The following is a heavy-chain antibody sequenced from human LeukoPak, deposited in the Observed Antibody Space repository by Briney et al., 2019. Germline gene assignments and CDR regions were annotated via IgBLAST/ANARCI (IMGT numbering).Heavy chain of an antibody. CDR3: ARDPRYYFDSSGHYAGGMDV. D-gene: IGHD3-22*01. J-gene: IGHJ6*02. CDR2: IDCSGST. V-gene: IGHV4-39*07. Sequence: SETLSLTCAVSGDSSSSSIYYWGWIRQPPGKGLEWIGSIDCSGSTYYNPSLKSRATISIDTSKNQLSLKLSSVTAADTAVYYCARDPRYYFDSSGHYAGGMDVWGQGTTVTVSS. CDR1: GDSSSSSIYY.